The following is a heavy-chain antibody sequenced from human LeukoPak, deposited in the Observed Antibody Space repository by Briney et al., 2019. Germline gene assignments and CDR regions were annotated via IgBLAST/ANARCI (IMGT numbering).Heavy chain of an antibody. CDR2: ISYDGSNK. D-gene: IGHD3-3*01. J-gene: IGHJ4*02. CDR3: ARSRSGAY. CDR1: GFTFSSYG. V-gene: IGHV3-30*03. Sequence: GGSLRLSCAASGFTFSSYGMHWVRQAPGKGLEWVAVISYDGSNKYYADSVKGRFTISRDNSKNTLYLQMNSLRAEDTAVYYCARSRSGAYWGQGTLVTVSS.